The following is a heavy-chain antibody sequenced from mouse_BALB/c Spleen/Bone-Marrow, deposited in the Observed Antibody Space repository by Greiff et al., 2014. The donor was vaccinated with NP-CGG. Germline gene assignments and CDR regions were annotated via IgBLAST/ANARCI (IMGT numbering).Heavy chain of an antibody. V-gene: IGHV5-4*02. CDR3: ARSGERYGAMDY. CDR1: GFTFSDFY. CDR2: ISNGGTYT. J-gene: IGHJ4*01. Sequence: VQLKESGGGFVKPGGSLKLSCAASGFTFSDFYMFWFRQTPEKRLEWVATISNGGTYTCYADRVKGRFTIARDNTKNILHLQMSCLKSEDTAMYYCARSGERYGAMDYWGQGTSVTVTS. D-gene: IGHD1-1*02.